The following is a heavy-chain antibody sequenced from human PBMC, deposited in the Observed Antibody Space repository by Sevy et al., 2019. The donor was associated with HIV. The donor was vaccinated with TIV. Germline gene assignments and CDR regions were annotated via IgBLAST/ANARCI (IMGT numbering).Heavy chain of an antibody. CDR3: AREDSLYSSSIIEYDY. Sequence: ASVKVSCKASGYTFTFYDINWVRQATGQGLEWVGWMNPNSGNTGYAQKFQGRVTKTRNTSISTAYMELSSLGSEDTAAFYCAREDSLYSSSIIEYDYWGQGTLVTVSS. CDR1: GYTFTFYD. D-gene: IGHD6-6*01. V-gene: IGHV1-8*01. CDR2: MNPNSGNT. J-gene: IGHJ4*02.